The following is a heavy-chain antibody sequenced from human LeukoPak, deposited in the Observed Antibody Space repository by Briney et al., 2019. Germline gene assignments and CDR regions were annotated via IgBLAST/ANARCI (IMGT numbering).Heavy chain of an antibody. J-gene: IGHJ5*02. CDR1: GYSISSGYY. V-gene: IGHV4-38-2*01. CDR3: ARGPSSSDWFDP. D-gene: IGHD6-6*01. CDR2: IYHSGST. Sequence: PSETLSLTCAVSGYSISSGYYWGWIRQPPGKGLEWIGSIYHSGSTYYNPPLKSRVTISVDTSKNQFSLKLSSVTAADTAVYYCARGPSSSDWFDPWGQGTLVTVSS.